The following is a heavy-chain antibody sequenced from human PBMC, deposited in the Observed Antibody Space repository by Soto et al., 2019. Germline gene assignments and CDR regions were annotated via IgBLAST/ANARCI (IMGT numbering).Heavy chain of an antibody. CDR3: AKLGSSSWSPHYYFDY. V-gene: IGHV3-23*01. CDR2: ITDSGSDT. D-gene: IGHD2-2*01. CDR1: GFTFSSYA. J-gene: IGHJ4*02. Sequence: GGSLRLSCAASGFTFSSYAMSWVRQAPGKGLEWVSAITDSGSDTYYVDSVKGRFTISRDNSKNTVYLQMNSLRAEDTALYYCAKLGSSSWSPHYYFDYWGQGTLVTVSS.